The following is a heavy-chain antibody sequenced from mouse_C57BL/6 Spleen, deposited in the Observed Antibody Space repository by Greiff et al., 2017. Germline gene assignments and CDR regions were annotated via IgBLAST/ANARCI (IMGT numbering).Heavy chain of an antibody. CDR1: GYSFTGYY. V-gene: IGHV1-42*01. CDR2: INPSTGGT. Sequence: VKLQQSGPELVKPGASVKISCKASGYSFTGYYMNWVKQSPEKSLEWIGEINPSTGGTTYNQKFKAKATLTVDKSSSTAYLQLKSLTSEDSAVYYCSRWGAAMDYWGQGTTVTVSS. J-gene: IGHJ4*01. CDR3: SRWGAAMDY.